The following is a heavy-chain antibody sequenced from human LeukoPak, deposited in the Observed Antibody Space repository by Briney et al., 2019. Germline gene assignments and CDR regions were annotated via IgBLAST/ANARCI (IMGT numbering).Heavy chain of an antibody. J-gene: IGHJ4*02. CDR3: VRDLVGAST. V-gene: IGHV3-30*04. D-gene: IGHD1-26*01. CDR2: ISYDGSSK. Sequence: GGSLRLSCAASGFTFNGYSMFWVSQGPGSGLEYVSVISYDGSSKYYADSVKGRVTVSRDNAKNPLYLQVDSLRTEDTGIYYCVRDLVGASTWGQGTLVTVSS. CDR1: GFTFNGYS.